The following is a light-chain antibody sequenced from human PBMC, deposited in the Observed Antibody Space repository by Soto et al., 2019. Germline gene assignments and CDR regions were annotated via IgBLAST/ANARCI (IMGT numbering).Light chain of an antibody. V-gene: IGLV2-18*02. Sequence: QSVLTQPPSVSGSPGQSVTISCNGTSSDVGSNNRVSWYQQPPGTVPKVMIYEVTNRPSGVPDRFSGSKSGNTASLTISGLQAEDEADYYCCSFTSGNTYVFGTGTKVT. CDR3: CSFTSGNTYV. CDR1: SSDVGSNNR. J-gene: IGLJ1*01. CDR2: EVT.